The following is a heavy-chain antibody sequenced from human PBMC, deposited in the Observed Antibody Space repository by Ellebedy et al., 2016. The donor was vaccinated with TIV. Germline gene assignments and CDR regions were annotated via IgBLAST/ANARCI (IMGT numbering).Heavy chain of an antibody. D-gene: IGHD3-22*01. CDR1: GFIFSTYA. V-gene: IGHV3-23*01. CDR2: ISGSGGST. CDR3: AKDTFYDSSGYYGY. J-gene: IGHJ4*02. Sequence: PGGSLRLSCAAAGFIFSTYAMTWVRQAPGKGLEWVSSISGSGGSTYYADSVKGRFTISRDNSKNTLYLEMNSLRAEDTAVYYCAKDTFYDSSGYYGYWGQGTLVTVSS.